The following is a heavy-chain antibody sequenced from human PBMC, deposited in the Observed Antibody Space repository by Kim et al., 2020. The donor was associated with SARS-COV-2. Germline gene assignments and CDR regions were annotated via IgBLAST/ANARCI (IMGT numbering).Heavy chain of an antibody. J-gene: IGHJ6*02. CDR1: GGSVSSRSYY. V-gene: IGHV4-61*01. CDR3: ARDASGRPYNYGVDV. Sequence: SETLSLTCTVSGGSVSSRSYYWNWIRQPPGKGLQWIGYISYGGSTNSNPSLKSRVTISLDTSTNQFSLKLTSVTGADSAVYYCARDASGRPYNYGVDVGGQGTTVTVSS. CDR2: ISYGGST. D-gene: IGHD3-10*01.